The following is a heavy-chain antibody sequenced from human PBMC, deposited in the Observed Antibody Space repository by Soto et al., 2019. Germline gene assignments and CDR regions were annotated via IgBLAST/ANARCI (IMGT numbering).Heavy chain of an antibody. D-gene: IGHD3-10*01. V-gene: IGHV3-33*01. Sequence: QVQLVESGGGVVQPGGSLRLSCAASGFTFSNCGMHWVRQAPGMGLEWVAAMWYDGSNKYYADSVKGRFTISRDNSKNTLFLQMNSLRVEDTAIYYCARDGWSYASGSMDVWGQGTTVIVSS. CDR3: ARDGWSYASGSMDV. J-gene: IGHJ6*02. CDR2: MWYDGSNK. CDR1: GFTFSNCG.